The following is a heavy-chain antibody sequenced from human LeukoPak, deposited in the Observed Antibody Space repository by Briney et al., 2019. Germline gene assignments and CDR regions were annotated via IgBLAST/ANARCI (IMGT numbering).Heavy chain of an antibody. CDR1: GFTFSNYV. D-gene: IGHD3-22*01. CDR2: IWYDGSNK. J-gene: IGHJ5*02. Sequence: GGSLRLSCAASGFTFSNYVMHWFRQAPGKGLEWVAAIWYDGSNKYYGDSVKGRFTISRDNSKNTLYLQMNSLRAEDTAIYYCAKVLEDLYDNTGRNSNWFAPWGRGPLVTVSS. V-gene: IGHV3-33*06. CDR3: AKVLEDLYDNTGRNSNWFAP.